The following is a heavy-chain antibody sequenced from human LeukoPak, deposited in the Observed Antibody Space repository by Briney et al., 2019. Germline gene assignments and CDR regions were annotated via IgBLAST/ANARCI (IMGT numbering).Heavy chain of an antibody. CDR2: INAGNGDA. CDR3: GTARSVADFDY. Sequence: ASVKVSCKASGYTFTTYAIHWVRQAPGRSLEWMGRINAGNGDAKYSQNFHDRITITRDTSASTVYMELTSLRSEDTAVYYCGTARSVADFDYWGQGTLVTVSS. J-gene: IGHJ4*02. V-gene: IGHV1-3*01. CDR1: GYTFTTYA. D-gene: IGHD6-19*01.